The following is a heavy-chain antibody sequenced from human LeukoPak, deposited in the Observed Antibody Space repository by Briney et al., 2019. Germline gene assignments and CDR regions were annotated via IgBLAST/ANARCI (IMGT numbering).Heavy chain of an antibody. CDR3: ARLPSTVVTPKRGSYYYMDV. CDR2: IYPGDSDT. CDR1: GYSFTSYW. V-gene: IGHV5-51*01. D-gene: IGHD4-23*01. Sequence: GESLKISCKGSGYSFTSYWIGWVRQMPGKGLEWMGIIYPGDSDTRYSPSFQGQVTISADKSISTAYLQWSSLKASDTAMYYCARLPSTVVTPKRGSYYYMDVWGKGTTVTISS. J-gene: IGHJ6*03.